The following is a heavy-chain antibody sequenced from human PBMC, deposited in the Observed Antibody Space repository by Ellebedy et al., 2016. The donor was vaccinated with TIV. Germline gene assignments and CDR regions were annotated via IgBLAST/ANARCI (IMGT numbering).Heavy chain of an antibody. D-gene: IGHD5-12*01. J-gene: IGHJ4*02. CDR3: ARDLWGGSDVEVEGFDY. V-gene: IGHV3-23*01. CDR2: ISGSGGSA. Sequence: GGSLRLSXAASGFTFSSYAMSWVRQAPGKGLEWVSAISGSGGSAYYADSVKGRFTVSRDNSKNTAYLHMNSLRPDDTAVYYCARDLWGGSDVEVEGFDYWGQGTLVSVSS. CDR1: GFTFSSYA.